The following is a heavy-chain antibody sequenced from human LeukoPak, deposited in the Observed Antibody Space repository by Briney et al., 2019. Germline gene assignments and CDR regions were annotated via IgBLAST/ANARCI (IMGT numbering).Heavy chain of an antibody. CDR1: GGAFSSYA. CDR2: IIPIFGTA. V-gene: IGHV1-69*13. D-gene: IGHD4-23*01. J-gene: IGHJ4*02. Sequence: ASVKVSCKASGGAFSSYAISWVRQAPGQGLEWMGGIIPIFGTANYAQKFQGRVTITADESTSTAYMELSSLRSEDTAVYYCARRTVVNYFDYWGQGTLVTVSS. CDR3: ARRTVVNYFDY.